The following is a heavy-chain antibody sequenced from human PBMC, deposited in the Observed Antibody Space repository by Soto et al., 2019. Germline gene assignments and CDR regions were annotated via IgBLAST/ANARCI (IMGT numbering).Heavy chain of an antibody. CDR2: IYHSGST. CDR3: AVSIYYGSGSYYSDY. V-gene: IGHV4-30-2*01. CDR1: GGSISSGGYS. J-gene: IGHJ4*02. D-gene: IGHD3-10*01. Sequence: PSETLSLTCAVSGGSISSGGYSWSWIRQPPGKGLEWIGYIYHSGSTYYNPSLKSRVTISVDRSKNQFSLKLSSVTAADTAVYYCAVSIYYGSGSYYSDYWGQGTLVTVSS.